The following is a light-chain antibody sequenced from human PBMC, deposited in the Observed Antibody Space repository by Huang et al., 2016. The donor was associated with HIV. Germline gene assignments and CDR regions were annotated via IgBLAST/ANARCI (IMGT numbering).Light chain of an antibody. CDR1: QSVSNP. CDR2: GAS. CDR3: QQYSNWPRT. J-gene: IGKJ1*01. Sequence: IVMTQSPATLSVSPGDRVTLSCRASQSVSNPLAWYHQRPGQAPRLLIYGASTRAAGVPVRFSGSGSGTDFTLTITGLQFEDLGVYFCQQYSNWPRTFGQGTKV. V-gene: IGKV3-15*01.